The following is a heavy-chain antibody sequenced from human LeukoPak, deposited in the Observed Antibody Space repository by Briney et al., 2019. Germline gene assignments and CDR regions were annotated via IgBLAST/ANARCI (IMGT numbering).Heavy chain of an antibody. Sequence: SETLSLTCTGSGGSISNYYWNWIRQPPGKGLEWVSHISYSGGTKYNPSLQSRVTISIDTSKNQFSLNLSSVTAADTAVYYCARRVIMSAAGVPDTWLDPWGQGILVTVSS. CDR1: GGSISNYY. V-gene: IGHV4-59*12. CDR3: ARRVIMSAAGVPDTWLDP. CDR2: ISYSGGT. D-gene: IGHD2-8*01. J-gene: IGHJ5*02.